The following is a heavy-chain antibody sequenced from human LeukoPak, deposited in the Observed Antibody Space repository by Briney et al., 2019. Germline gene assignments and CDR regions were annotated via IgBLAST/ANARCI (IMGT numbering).Heavy chain of an antibody. Sequence: SETLSLTCTVSGDSISSTYYWNWFRQPPGRGLEWIGLVYDASGSTNYNPSLNSRVTISLDRSTNQFSLRLSSVTAADTAFYSCARGPNYYYHTHAVDIWGQGTMVTVSS. CDR2: VYDASGST. V-gene: IGHV4-61*01. D-gene: IGHD3-22*01. J-gene: IGHJ3*02. CDR1: GDSISSTYY. CDR3: ARGPNYYYHTHAVDI.